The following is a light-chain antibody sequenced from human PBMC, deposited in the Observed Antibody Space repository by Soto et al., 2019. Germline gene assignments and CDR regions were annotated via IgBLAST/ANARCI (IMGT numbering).Light chain of an antibody. CDR3: QQYSSTQLT. CDR2: WAS. J-gene: IGKJ4*01. V-gene: IGKV4-1*01. CDR1: QRVLYSSNNKHY. Sequence: DIVMTESPDSLAVSLGERATINGKSSQRVLYSSNNKHYLAWYQQKPGQPPKLLIYWASTRESGVPDRFSGSGSRTDFTLTNSSLQAEDVAVYYCQQYSSTQLTFGGGTKVEIK.